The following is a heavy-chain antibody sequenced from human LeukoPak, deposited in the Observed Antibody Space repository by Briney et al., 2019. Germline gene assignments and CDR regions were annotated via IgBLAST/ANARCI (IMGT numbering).Heavy chain of an antibody. CDR1: GGSISSSSYY. J-gene: IGHJ4*02. CDR2: IYYSGST. Sequence: SETLSLTCTVSGGSISSSSYYWGWIRQPPGKDLEWIGYIYYSGSTYYNPSLKSRVTISVDTSKNQFSLKLSSVTAADTAVYYCASLPRRTYYGPYWGQGTLVTVSS. CDR3: ASLPRRTYYGPY. D-gene: IGHD3-10*01. V-gene: IGHV4-31*03.